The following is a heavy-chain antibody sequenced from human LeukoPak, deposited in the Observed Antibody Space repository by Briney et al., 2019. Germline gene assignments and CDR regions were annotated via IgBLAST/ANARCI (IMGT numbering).Heavy chain of an antibody. Sequence: PGGSLRLSCATSGFTFSVYWMHWVRQAPGKGLVWVSRIKNDGGTTNYADSVKGRFTISRDNAKNTLYLQLDSLRAEDTAIYYCARGIARGSGSTQGYWGQGTLVTVSS. CDR1: GFTFSVYW. D-gene: IGHD3-10*01. CDR2: IKNDGGTT. CDR3: ARGIARGSGSTQGY. V-gene: IGHV3-74*01. J-gene: IGHJ4*02.